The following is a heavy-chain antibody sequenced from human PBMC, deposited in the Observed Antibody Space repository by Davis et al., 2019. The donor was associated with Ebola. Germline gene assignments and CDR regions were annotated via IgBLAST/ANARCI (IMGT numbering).Heavy chain of an antibody. CDR1: GFVFRNYV. J-gene: IGHJ3*02. CDR3: AKDTSNLWFDI. CDR2: LGTSADT. Sequence: GESLKISCAASGFVFRNYVMSWVRQAPGKGLEWVSTLGTSADTYYADSVKGRFTISRDNSKNTLYLQMNGLRVEDTAIYYCAKDTSNLWFDIWRQGTNVTVSS. D-gene: IGHD1-26*01. V-gene: IGHV3-23*01.